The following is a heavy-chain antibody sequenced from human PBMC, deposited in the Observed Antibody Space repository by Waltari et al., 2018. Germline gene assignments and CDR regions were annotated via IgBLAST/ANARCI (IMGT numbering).Heavy chain of an antibody. Sequence: QVQLVQSGAEVKKPGASVKVSCKASGYTFNDYVLHWVRQAPGQSIEWMGWINAGTCKTLYSQMFHGRVIITMDTSASTAYVELSSLASEDTAVYYCSRTTHEIDDYAQYWCQGTLVTVSS. J-gene: IGHJ1*01. V-gene: IGHV1-3*01. CDR3: SRTTHEIDDYAQY. CDR2: INAGTCKT. CDR1: GYTFNDYV. D-gene: IGHD2-2*01.